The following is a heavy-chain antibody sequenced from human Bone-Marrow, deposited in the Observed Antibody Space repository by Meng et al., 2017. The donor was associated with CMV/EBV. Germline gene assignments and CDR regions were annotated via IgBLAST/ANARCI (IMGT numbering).Heavy chain of an antibody. J-gene: IGHJ4*02. D-gene: IGHD1-1*01. Sequence: GESLKISCAASEFTFSSYWMHWVRQAPEKGLVWVSRINSDGSSTSYADFVKGRFTISRDNTKSTLYLQMNSLRAEDTAVYYCARVRYNWNDVPDYWGQGTLVTVSS. CDR3: ARVRYNWNDVPDY. CDR2: INSDGSST. V-gene: IGHV3-74*01. CDR1: EFTFSSYW.